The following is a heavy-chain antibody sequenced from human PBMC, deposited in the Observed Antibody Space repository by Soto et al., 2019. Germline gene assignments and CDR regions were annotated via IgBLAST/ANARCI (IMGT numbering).Heavy chain of an antibody. CDR2: ISSSGSTI. CDR1: GFTFSDYY. CDR3: GRGYISPEY. D-gene: IGHD3-16*02. V-gene: IGHV3-11*01. Sequence: GGSLRLSCVASGFTFSDYYMSWIRQAPGKGLEWVSHISSSGSTIYYADSVKGRFTISGDNAKNSLFLQMNSLRAEGTAVYYCGRGYISPEYWGQGARVTVSS. J-gene: IGHJ4*02.